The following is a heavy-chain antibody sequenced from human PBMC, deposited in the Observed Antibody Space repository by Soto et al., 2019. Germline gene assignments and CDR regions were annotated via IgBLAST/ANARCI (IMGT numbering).Heavy chain of an antibody. V-gene: IGHV3-13*05. CDR3: ARGGYSSSSGFLDYYYGMDV. CDR2: IGTAGAP. Sequence: HPGGSLRLSCAASGFSFRTYDMHWVRQVTGKGLEWVSGIGTAGAPNYPASVKGRFTISREDAKNSLYLQMNSLRVGDTGVYYCARGGYSSSSGFLDYYYGMDVWGQGTTVTVSS. D-gene: IGHD6-6*01. J-gene: IGHJ6*02. CDR1: GFSFRTYD.